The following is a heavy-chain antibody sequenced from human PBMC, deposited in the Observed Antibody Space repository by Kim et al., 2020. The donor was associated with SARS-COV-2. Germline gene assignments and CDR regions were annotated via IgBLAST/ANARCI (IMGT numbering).Heavy chain of an antibody. CDR3: ASGDYDSSGSYYFDY. CDR2: ISAYNGNT. J-gene: IGHJ4*02. Sequence: ASVKVSCKASGYTFTSYGISWVRQAPGQGLEWMGWISAYNGNTNYAQKLQGRVTMTTDTSTSTAYMELRSLRSDDTAVYYCASGDYDSSGSYYFDYWGQGTLVTVSS. D-gene: IGHD3-22*01. CDR1: GYTFTSYG. V-gene: IGHV1-18*01.